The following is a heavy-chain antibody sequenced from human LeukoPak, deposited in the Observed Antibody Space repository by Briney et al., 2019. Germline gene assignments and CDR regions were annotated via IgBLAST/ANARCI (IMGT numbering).Heavy chain of an antibody. CDR3: ARGLGWSESQMHKNWYFDL. J-gene: IGHJ2*01. V-gene: IGHV4-59*01. CDR2: IYYSGST. Sequence: SETLSLTCTVSGGSISSYYWSWIRQPPGKGLEWIGYIYYSGSTNYNPSLKSRVTISVDTSKNQFSLKLSSVTAADTAVYYCARGLGWSESQMHKNWYFDLWGRGTLVTVSS. D-gene: IGHD3-3*01. CDR1: GGSISSYY.